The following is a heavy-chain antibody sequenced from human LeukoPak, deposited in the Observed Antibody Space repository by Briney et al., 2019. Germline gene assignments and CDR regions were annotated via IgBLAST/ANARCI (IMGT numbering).Heavy chain of an antibody. CDR2: INPSGGST. Sequence: ASVKVSCKASGYTFTSYDINWVRQAPGQGLEWMGIINPSGGSTSYAQKFQGRVTMTRDTSTSTVYMELSSLRSEDTAVYYCARAQGGYSSSWYWFDPWGQGTLVTVSS. J-gene: IGHJ5*02. CDR3: ARAQGGYSSSWYWFDP. D-gene: IGHD6-13*01. CDR1: GYTFTSYD. V-gene: IGHV1-46*01.